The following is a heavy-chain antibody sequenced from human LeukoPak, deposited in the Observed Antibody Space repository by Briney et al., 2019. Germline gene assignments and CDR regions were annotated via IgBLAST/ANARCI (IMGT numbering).Heavy chain of an antibody. J-gene: IGHJ3*02. CDR2: INRSGST. D-gene: IGHD6-19*01. Sequence: PSETLSLTCAVYGGSFSGHYWSWIRQPPGKGLEWIGEINRSGSTNYNPSLKSRVTISVDTSKNQFSLKLSPVTAADTAAYYCARDRSSGWSYDAFDIWGQGTMVTVSS. CDR3: ARDRSSGWSYDAFDI. CDR1: GGSFSGHY. V-gene: IGHV4-34*01.